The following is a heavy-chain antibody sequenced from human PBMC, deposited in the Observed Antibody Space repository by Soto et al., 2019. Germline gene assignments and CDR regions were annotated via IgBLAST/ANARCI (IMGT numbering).Heavy chain of an antibody. Sequence: SVKVSCKASGVTFSSYAISWVRQAPGQGLEWMGGIIPIFGTANYAQKFQGRVTITADKSTSTAYMELSSLRSEDTAVYYCARDLGGPNYYGSGSYFYYYGMDVWGQGTTVTVSS. D-gene: IGHD3-10*01. J-gene: IGHJ6*02. CDR1: GVTFSSYA. CDR3: ARDLGGPNYYGSGSYFYYYGMDV. CDR2: IIPIFGTA. V-gene: IGHV1-69*06.